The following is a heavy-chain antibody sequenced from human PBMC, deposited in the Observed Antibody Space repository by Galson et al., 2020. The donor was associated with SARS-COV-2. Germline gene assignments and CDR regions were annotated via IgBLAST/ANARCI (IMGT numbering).Heavy chain of an antibody. CDR2: IRYDGSNK. V-gene: IGHV3-30*02. Sequence: GGSLRLSCAASGFTFSSYGMHWVRQAPGKGLEWVAFIRYDGSNKYYADSVKGRFTISRDNSKNTLYLQMNSLRAEDTAVYYCAKDSCNWNYGCYYYYMDVWGKGTTVTVSS. D-gene: IGHD1-7*01. CDR1: GFTFSSYG. J-gene: IGHJ6*03. CDR3: AKDSCNWNYGCYYYYMDV.